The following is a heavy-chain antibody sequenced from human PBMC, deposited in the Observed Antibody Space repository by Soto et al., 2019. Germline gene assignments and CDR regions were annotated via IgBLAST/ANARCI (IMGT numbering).Heavy chain of an antibody. CDR3: ATSADDDMLAVGRNGHAFHI. CDR1: GFTFDAYA. V-gene: IGHV3-9*01. J-gene: IGHJ3*02. D-gene: IGHD3-9*01. CDR2: ISWNSGSI. Sequence: EVQLVESGGGLVQPGKSLRLSCAASGFTFDAYAMHWVRQTPGKGLEWVSGISWNSGSIGYADSVKGRFTVSRDNAKSSLYLQMNFLRVEDTALYYCATSADDDMLAVGRNGHAFHICGLGALVTVSS.